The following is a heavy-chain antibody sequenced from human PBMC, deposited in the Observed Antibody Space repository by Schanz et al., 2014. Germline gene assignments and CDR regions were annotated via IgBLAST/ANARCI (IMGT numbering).Heavy chain of an antibody. V-gene: IGHV4-59*08. CDR1: GDSISGSY. D-gene: IGHD4-17*01. CDR2: IYYSGST. J-gene: IGHJ4*02. CDR3: ARRLRGFDY. Sequence: QVQLQESGPGLVKPSETLSLTCTVSGDSISGSYWSWIRQPPGKGLEWIGYIYYSGSTDYNPSLKSRVPMSVDTSKTRFSLKMFSVPAADTAVYYCARRLRGFDYWGQGTLVTVSS.